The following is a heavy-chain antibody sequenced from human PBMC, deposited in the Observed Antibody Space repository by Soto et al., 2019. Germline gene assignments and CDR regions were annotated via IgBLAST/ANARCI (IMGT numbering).Heavy chain of an antibody. CDR1: GGSFSGYY. D-gene: IGHD2-2*01. CDR3: ARATGVAPAAMHYFDY. Sequence: QVQLQQWGAGLLKPSETLSLTCAVYGGSFSGYYWSWIRQPPGKGLEWIGEINHSGSTNYNPSLKSRVTISVDTYKNQFSLKLSSVTAADTAVYYCARATGVAPAAMHYFDYWGQGTLVTVSS. CDR2: INHSGST. J-gene: IGHJ4*02. V-gene: IGHV4-34*01.